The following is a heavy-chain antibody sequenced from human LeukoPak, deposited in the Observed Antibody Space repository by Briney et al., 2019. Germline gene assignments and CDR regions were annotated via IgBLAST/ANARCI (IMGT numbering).Heavy chain of an antibody. CDR3: ARHSGNQYYYYMDV. V-gene: IGHV4-4*07. CDR1: GGSISGYY. J-gene: IGHJ6*03. D-gene: IGHD1-26*01. CDR2: IYTSGST. Sequence: SETLSLTCTVSGGSISGYYWSWIRQPAGKGLEWLGRIYTSGSTNYNPSLKSRVTISVDTSKNQFSLKLSSVTAADTAVYYCARHSGNQYYYYMDVWGKGTTVTVSS.